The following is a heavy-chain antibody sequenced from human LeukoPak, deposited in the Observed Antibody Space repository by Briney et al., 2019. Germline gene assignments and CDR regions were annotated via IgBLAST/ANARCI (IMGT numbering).Heavy chain of an antibody. D-gene: IGHD1-26*01. J-gene: IGHJ3*02. CDR2: ITWNSGTI. Sequence: PGGSLRLSCAASGFTFDDYAMHWVRQAPGKGLEWVSGITWNSGTIAYADSVKGRFTISRENAKNSLYLHMNSLRAEDTALYYCTKDRGGSYYDAFDMWGQGTRVTVSS. CDR3: TKDRGGSYYDAFDM. V-gene: IGHV3-9*01. CDR1: GFTFDDYA.